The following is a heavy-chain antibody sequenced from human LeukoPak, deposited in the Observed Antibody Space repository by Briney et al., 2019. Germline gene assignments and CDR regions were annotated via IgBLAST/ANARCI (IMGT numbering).Heavy chain of an antibody. CDR3: AKGGSSSWYSSPDWFDP. CDR1: GFTFSSYG. CDR2: ISGSGGRT. J-gene: IGHJ5*02. V-gene: IGHV3-23*01. D-gene: IGHD6-13*01. Sequence: PGGSLRLSCVASGFTFSSYGMSWVRQAPGKGLEWVSAISGSGGRTYYADSVKGRFTISRDNSKNTLYLQMNSLRAEDTAVYYCAKGGSSSWYSSPDWFDPWGQGTLVTVSS.